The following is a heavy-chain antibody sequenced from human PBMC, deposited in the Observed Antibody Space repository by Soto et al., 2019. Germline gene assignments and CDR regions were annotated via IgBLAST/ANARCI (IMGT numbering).Heavy chain of an antibody. CDR3: ARDRGYSFGYRRYNWFDP. J-gene: IGHJ5*02. V-gene: IGHV1-3*01. D-gene: IGHD5-18*01. Sequence: QVQLVQSGAEVKKPGASVKVSCKASGYTFTRYAMHWVRQAPGQRLEWMGWINAGNGNTKYSQKFQGRVTITRDTSASTAYMELSSLRSEDTAVYYCARDRGYSFGYRRYNWFDPWGQGTLVTVSS. CDR1: GYTFTRYA. CDR2: INAGNGNT.